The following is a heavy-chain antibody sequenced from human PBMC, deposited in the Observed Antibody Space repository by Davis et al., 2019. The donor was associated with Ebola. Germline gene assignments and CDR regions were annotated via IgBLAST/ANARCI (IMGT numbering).Heavy chain of an antibody. J-gene: IGHJ1*01. CDR1: GFTFSSYA. CDR3: ARGPDRLRWSIQH. Sequence: GESLKISCAASGFTFSSYAMHWVRQAPGKGLEWVAVISYDGSNTYYADSVKGRFTISRDNAKNTLYLQMNSLRAEDTAVYYCARGPDRLRWSIQHWGQGTLVTVSS. CDR2: ISYDGSNT. D-gene: IGHD4-23*01. V-gene: IGHV3-30-3*01.